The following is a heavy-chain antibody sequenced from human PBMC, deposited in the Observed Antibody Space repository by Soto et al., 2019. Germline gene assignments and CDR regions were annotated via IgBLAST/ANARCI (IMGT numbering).Heavy chain of an antibody. Sequence: ASVKVSGKASGYTFTRYTMNWVRQAPGQRLEWMGWINPDNGNTKSSQKFQDRVIITRDTSARTAYMDLSSLRSEDTAVYYCARGIATGQLDPWGQGTLVTVSS. V-gene: IGHV1-3*01. D-gene: IGHD2-15*01. CDR3: ARGIATGQLDP. CDR2: INPDNGNT. CDR1: GYTFTRYT. J-gene: IGHJ5*02.